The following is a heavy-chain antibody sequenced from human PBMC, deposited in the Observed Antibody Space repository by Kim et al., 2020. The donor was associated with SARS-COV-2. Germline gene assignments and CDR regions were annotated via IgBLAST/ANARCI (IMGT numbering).Heavy chain of an antibody. D-gene: IGHD2-21*02. CDR1: GFTFSSYS. V-gene: IGHV3-30-3*01. J-gene: IGHJ6*02. CDR2: ITYDGSNK. Sequence: GGSLRLSCAASGFTFSSYSMRWVRQAPGKGLEWVAVITYDGSNKYYADSVKGRFTISRDKSKNTLYLQMNSLRAEDTAVYYCARKRIRVVTAIPYYYGMGVWGQEGTVTVSS. CDR3: ARKRIRVVTAIPYYYGMGV.